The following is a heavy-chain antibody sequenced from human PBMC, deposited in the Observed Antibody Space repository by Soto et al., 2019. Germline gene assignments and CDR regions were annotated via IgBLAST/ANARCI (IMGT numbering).Heavy chain of an antibody. CDR1: GGSISSSSYY. CDR3: ARQKKDYYYYGMDV. Sequence: SETLSLTCTVSGGSISSSSYYWGWIRQPPGKGLEWIGSIYYSGSTYYNPSLKSRVTISVDTSKNQFSLKLSSVTDADTAVYYCARQKKDYYYYGMDVWGQGTTVTVSS. V-gene: IGHV4-39*01. CDR2: IYYSGST. J-gene: IGHJ6*02.